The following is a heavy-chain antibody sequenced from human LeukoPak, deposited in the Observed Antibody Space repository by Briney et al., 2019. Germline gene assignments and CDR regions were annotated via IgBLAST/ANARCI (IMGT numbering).Heavy chain of an antibody. CDR3: AKGPQGY. V-gene: IGHV3-9*01. CDR1: GFTFDDYA. CDR2: ISWNSGSI. J-gene: IGHJ4*02. Sequence: PGRSLRLSCAASGFTFDDYAMHWVRQAPGKGLEGVSGISWNSGSIGYADSVKGRFTISRDNAKNSLYLQMNSLRAEDTALYYCAKGPQGYWGQGTLVTVSS.